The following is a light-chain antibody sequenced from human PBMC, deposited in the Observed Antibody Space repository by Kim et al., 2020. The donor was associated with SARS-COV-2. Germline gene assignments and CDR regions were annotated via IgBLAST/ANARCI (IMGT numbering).Light chain of an antibody. CDR1: SSNIGSNT. Sequence: QSVLTQPPSASGTPAQRVTISCSGSSSNIGSNTVNWYQQLPGTAPKLLIYSNNQRPSGVPDRFSGSKSGTSASLAISGLQSEDEADYYCAAWDDSLNGVVFGGGTQLTVL. V-gene: IGLV1-44*01. CDR3: AAWDDSLNGVV. J-gene: IGLJ2*01. CDR2: SNN.